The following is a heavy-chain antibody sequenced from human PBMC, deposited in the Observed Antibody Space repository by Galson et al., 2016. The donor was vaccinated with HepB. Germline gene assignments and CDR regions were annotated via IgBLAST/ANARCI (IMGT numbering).Heavy chain of an antibody. D-gene: IGHD3-22*01. CDR1: GFTFSSYA. J-gene: IGHJ3*02. V-gene: IGHV3-23*01. CDR3: AKVSNYYDDSGYPSPDAFDT. Sequence: SLRLSCAASGFTFSSYAMNWVRQAPGKGLEWVSVISGSGGSTYYADSVKGRFTISRDNSKNTLYLQMNSLRAEDTAVYYCAKVSNYYDDSGYPSPDAFDTWGQGTMLTVSS. CDR2: ISGSGGST.